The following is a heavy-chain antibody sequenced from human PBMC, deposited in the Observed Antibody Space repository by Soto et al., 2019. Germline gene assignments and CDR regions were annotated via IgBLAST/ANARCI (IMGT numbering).Heavy chain of an antibody. D-gene: IGHD3-10*01. CDR1: GFTFSNYW. V-gene: IGHV3-74*03. J-gene: IGHJ4*01. CDR3: ARAEGNAMVRGYAN. CDR2: IKFDGSRT. Sequence: EAQLVQSGGGLVQPGGSMSLSCAASGFTFSNYWMHWVRQAPGKGLVWVSGIKFDGSRTTYADSVKGRFTISRDNAKNTVYLQMNSLSDEDTAVYYCARAEGNAMVRGYANWGHGTLVTVSS.